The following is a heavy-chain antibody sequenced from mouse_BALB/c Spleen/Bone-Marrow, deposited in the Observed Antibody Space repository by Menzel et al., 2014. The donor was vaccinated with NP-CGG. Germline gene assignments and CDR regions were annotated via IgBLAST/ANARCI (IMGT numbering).Heavy chain of an antibody. Sequence: EVKPMESGGGLVQPGGSRKLSCAASGFTFSSFGMHWVRQAPEKGLEWVAYISSGSSTIYYADTVKGRFTISRDNPKNTLFLQMTSLRSEDTAMYYCARGGNFAWFAYWGQGTLVTVSA. J-gene: IGHJ3*01. V-gene: IGHV5-17*02. CDR2: ISSGSSTI. CDR3: ARGGNFAWFAY. D-gene: IGHD2-1*01. CDR1: GFTFSSFG.